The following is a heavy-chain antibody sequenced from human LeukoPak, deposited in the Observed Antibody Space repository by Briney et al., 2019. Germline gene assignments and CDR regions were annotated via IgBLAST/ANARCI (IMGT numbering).Heavy chain of an antibody. D-gene: IGHD1-26*01. J-gene: IGHJ4*02. CDR3: AISPHAGATTADY. CDR1: RFTFSSYA. CDR2: ISGSGGST. Sequence: PGGSLRLSCAASRFTFSSYAMSWVRQAPGKGLEWVSAISGSGGSTYYADSVKGRFTISRDNSKNTLYLQMNSLRAEDTAVYYCAISPHAGATTADYWGQGTLVTVSS. V-gene: IGHV3-23*01.